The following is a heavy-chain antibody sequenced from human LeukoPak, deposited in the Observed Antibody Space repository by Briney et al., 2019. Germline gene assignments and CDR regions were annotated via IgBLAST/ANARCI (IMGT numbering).Heavy chain of an antibody. D-gene: IGHD4-11*01. CDR2: ISGRGGRT. J-gene: IGHJ4*02. Sequence: TGGSLRLSCAASGFTFSNYDMSWVRQAPGKGLAWVSAISGRGGRTYYADSVKGRFTISRDHPKNTLYLQMNSLRAEDTAVYYCANNDYNNPEGWGQGTLVTVSS. CDR3: ANNDYNNPEG. CDR1: GFTFSNYD. V-gene: IGHV3-23*01.